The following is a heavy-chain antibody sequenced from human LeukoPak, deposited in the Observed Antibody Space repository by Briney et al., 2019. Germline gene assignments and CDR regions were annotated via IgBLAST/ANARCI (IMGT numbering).Heavy chain of an antibody. CDR2: INHSGST. Sequence: PSETLSLTCAVYGGSFRGYYWSWIRQPPGKGLEWIGEINHSGSTNYNPSLKGRVTISVDTSKNQFSLKLSSVTAADTAVYYCARATVTTVGFDYWGQGTLVTVSS. D-gene: IGHD4-17*01. J-gene: IGHJ4*02. CDR3: ARATVTTVGFDY. V-gene: IGHV4-34*01. CDR1: GGSFRGYY.